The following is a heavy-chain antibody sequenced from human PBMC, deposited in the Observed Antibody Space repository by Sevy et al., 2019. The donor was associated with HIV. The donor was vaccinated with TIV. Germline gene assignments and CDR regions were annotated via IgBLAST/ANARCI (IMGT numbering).Heavy chain of an antibody. Sequence: SETLSLTCAVYGGSFSGYYWSWIRQPPGKGLEWIGEINHSGSTNYNPSLKSRVTISVDTSKNQFSLMLSSVTAADTAVYYCARGDRGYYDSSGYYRDYFDYWGQGTLVTVSS. CDR1: GGSFSGYY. J-gene: IGHJ4*02. CDR3: ARGDRGYYDSSGYYRDYFDY. D-gene: IGHD3-22*01. CDR2: INHSGST. V-gene: IGHV4-34*01.